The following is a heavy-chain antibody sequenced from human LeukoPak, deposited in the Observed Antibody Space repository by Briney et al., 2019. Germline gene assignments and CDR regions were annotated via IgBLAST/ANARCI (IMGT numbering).Heavy chain of an antibody. CDR2: IKQDGSEK. CDR3: ASNAVANEYFQH. CDR1: GFTFSSYW. Sequence: GGSLRLSCAASGFTFSSYWMSWVRQAPGKGLEWVANIKQDGSEKYYVDSVKGRFTISRDNAKNSLYLQMDSLRAEDTAVYYCASNAVANEYFQHWGQGTLVTVSS. J-gene: IGHJ1*01. D-gene: IGHD2-15*01. V-gene: IGHV3-7*01.